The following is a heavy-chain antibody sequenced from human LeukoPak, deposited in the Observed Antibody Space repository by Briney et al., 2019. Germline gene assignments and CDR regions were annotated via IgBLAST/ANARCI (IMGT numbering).Heavy chain of an antibody. V-gene: IGHV4-4*09. CDR2: IYASSNT. Sequence: SETLPLTCTGSGGSISIYYWSWIRQPPGKGLEWIGYIYASSNTNHNPSLKSRVTISVDTSKNQFSLKLSSVTAADTAVYYCARSGGYSSPFASWGQGTLVTVSS. CDR3: ARSGGYSSPFAS. D-gene: IGHD3-10*01. J-gene: IGHJ4*02. CDR1: GGSISIYY.